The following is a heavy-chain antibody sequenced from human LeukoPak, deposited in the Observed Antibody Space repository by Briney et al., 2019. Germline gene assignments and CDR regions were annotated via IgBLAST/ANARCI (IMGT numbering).Heavy chain of an antibody. CDR2: IYYSGST. J-gene: IGHJ4*02. CDR1: GGSISSHY. Sequence: PSETLSLTCTVSGGSISSHYWSWIWQPPGKGLEWIGYIYYSGSTNYNPSLKSRVTISVDTSKNQFSLKLSSVTAADTAVYYCARWTFWTGYRYFDYWGQGTLVTVSS. CDR3: ARWTFWTGYRYFDY. V-gene: IGHV4-59*11. D-gene: IGHD3/OR15-3a*01.